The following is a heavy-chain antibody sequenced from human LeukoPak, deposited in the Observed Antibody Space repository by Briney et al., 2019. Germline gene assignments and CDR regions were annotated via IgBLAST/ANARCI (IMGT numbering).Heavy chain of an antibody. D-gene: IGHD1-26*01. CDR3: ARRGASGSYWYPFDY. CDR1: GYTLTGYY. Sequence: ASVKVSCKASGYTLTGYYMHWVRQAPGQGLEWMGWINPNSGGTNYAQKFQGRVTMTRDMSTSTVYMELSSLRSEDTAVYYCARRGASGSYWYPFDYWGQGTLVTVSS. V-gene: IGHV1-2*02. CDR2: INPNSGGT. J-gene: IGHJ4*02.